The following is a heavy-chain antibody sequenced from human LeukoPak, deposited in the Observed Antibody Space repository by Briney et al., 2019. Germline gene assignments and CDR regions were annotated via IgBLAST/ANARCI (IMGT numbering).Heavy chain of an antibody. CDR2: IYYSGST. D-gene: IGHD2-15*01. V-gene: IGHV4-59*01. CDR1: GGSISSYY. J-gene: IGHJ6*02. Sequence: SETLSLTCTVSGGSISSYYWSWIRQPPGKGLEWLGYIYYSGSTNYNPSLKSRVTISVDTSKNQFSLKLSSVTAADTAVYYCARDDVGCSGGSCYSDDYYYGMDVWGQGTTVTVSS. CDR3: ARDDVGCSGGSCYSDDYYYGMDV.